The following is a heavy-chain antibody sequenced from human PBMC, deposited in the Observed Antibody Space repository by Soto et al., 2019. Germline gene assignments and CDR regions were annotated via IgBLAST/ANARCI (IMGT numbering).Heavy chain of an antibody. CDR3: AGSYCGGDCYSSNWFDP. D-gene: IGHD2-21*02. CDR1: GYSFTSYW. CDR2: IDPSDSYT. Sequence: GESLKISCKGSGYSFTSYWISWVRQMPGKGLEWMGRIDPSDSYTNYSPSFQGHVTISADKSISTAYLQWSSLKASDTAMYYCAGSYCGGDCYSSNWFDPWGQGTLVTVS. J-gene: IGHJ5*02. V-gene: IGHV5-10-1*01.